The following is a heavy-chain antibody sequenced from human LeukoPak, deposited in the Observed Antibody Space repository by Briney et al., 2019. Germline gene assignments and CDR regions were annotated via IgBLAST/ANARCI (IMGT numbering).Heavy chain of an antibody. D-gene: IGHD6-19*01. CDR2: ISSSGSTI. Sequence: PGGSLRLSCAASGFTFSSYGMTWVRQAPGKGLEWVSYISSSGSTIYYADSVKGRFTISRDNAKNSLYLQMNSLRAEDTAVYYCARRSIAVAGPYDYWGQGTLVTVSS. V-gene: IGHV3-48*04. CDR1: GFTFSSYG. J-gene: IGHJ4*02. CDR3: ARRSIAVAGPYDY.